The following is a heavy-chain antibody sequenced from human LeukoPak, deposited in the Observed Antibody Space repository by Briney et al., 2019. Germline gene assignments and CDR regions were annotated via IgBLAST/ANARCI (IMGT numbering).Heavy chain of an antibody. CDR1: GGSISSGSYY. V-gene: IGHV4-61*02. D-gene: IGHD3-10*01. CDR2: MYTSGST. J-gene: IGHJ4*02. CDR3: ARHPLHFYGSGSFDY. Sequence: NPSETLSLTCTVSGGSISSGSYYWSWIRQPAGKGLEWIGRMYTSGSTNYNPSLKSRLTISVDTSKNQFSLKLSSVTAADTAVCYCARHPLHFYGSGSFDYWGQGTLVTVSS.